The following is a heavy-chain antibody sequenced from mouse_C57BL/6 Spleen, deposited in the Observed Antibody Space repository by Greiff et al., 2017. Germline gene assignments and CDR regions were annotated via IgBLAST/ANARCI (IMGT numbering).Heavy chain of an antibody. D-gene: IGHD2-13*01. Sequence: VQLQQSGPELVKPGASVKISCKASGYSFTGYYMNWVKQSPEKSLEWIGEINPSTGGTTYNEKFKAKATLTVDKSSSTAYMQLKSLTSEDSAVYYCARRVYYGDYGYAMDDWGQGTSVTVSS. J-gene: IGHJ4*01. CDR2: INPSTGGT. V-gene: IGHV1-42*01. CDR1: GYSFTGYY. CDR3: ARRVYYGDYGYAMDD.